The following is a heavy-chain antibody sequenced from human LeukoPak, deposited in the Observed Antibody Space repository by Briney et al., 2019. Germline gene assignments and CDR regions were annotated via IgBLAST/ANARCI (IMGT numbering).Heavy chain of an antibody. D-gene: IGHD3-10*01. CDR1: GFTFINFA. CDR2: ISRDSDIT. Sequence: SGGSLRLSCTASGFTFINFAMSWVRQAPGKGLEWVAFISRDSDITYYGDSVKGRFTISRDNSKNTVYLQMNSLRAEDTAVYYCAKGDYGSGSFAGEFDYWGQGTLVTVSS. CDR3: AKGDYGSGSFAGEFDY. V-gene: IGHV3-23*01. J-gene: IGHJ4*02.